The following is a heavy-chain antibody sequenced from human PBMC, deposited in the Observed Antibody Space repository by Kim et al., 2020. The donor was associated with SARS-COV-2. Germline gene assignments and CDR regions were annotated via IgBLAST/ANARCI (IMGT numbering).Heavy chain of an antibody. D-gene: IGHD3-3*01. CDR3: ARKTDDFWSGPNWFDP. V-gene: IGHV4-39*01. Sequence: SQTLSLTCTVSGGSISSSSYYWGWIRQPPGKGLEWIGSIYYSGSTYYNPSLKSRVTISVDTSKNQFSLKLSSVTAADTAVYYCARKTDDFWSGPNWFDPW. J-gene: IGHJ5*02. CDR2: IYYSGST. CDR1: GGSISSSSYY.